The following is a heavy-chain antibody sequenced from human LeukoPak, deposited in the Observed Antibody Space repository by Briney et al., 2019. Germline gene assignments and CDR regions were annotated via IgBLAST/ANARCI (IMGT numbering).Heavy chain of an antibody. J-gene: IGHJ5*02. CDR1: GASISSSSYD. CDR2: IYYSGST. CDR3: ARHSPRCSGGSCYRWFDP. D-gene: IGHD2-15*01. V-gene: IGHV4-39*01. Sequence: SETLSLTCTVSGASISSSSYDWGWIRQPPGKGLEWIGSIYYSGSTYYNPSLKSRVTISVDTSMNQFSLMLGSATAADTAVYYCARHSPRCSGGSCYRWFDPWGQGTLVTVSS.